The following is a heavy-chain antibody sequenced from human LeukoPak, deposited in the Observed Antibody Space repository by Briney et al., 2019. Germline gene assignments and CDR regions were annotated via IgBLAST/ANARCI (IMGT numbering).Heavy chain of an antibody. CDR3: ARDHYTSFLGGY. J-gene: IGHJ4*02. CDR1: GYIFSSYG. D-gene: IGHD3-3*01. CDR2: ISAYNGNT. V-gene: IGHV1-18*01. Sequence: ASVTVSCTASGYIFSSYGISWVRQAPGQGLEWMGWISAYNGNTNYAQKFQDRVTMTTDTSTSTAYMELRSLTSDDTAVYYCARDHYTSFLGGYWGQGTLVTVSS.